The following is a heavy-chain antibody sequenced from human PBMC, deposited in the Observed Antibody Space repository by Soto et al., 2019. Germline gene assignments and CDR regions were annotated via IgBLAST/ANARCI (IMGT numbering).Heavy chain of an antibody. Sequence: GESLKISCAASGFTFSSYAMSWVRQAPGKGLEWVSAISGSGGSTYYADSVKGRFTISRDNSKNTLYLQMNSLRAEDTAVYYCAKAMVELRYFDLLPSWAFDIWGQGTMVTVSS. D-gene: IGHD3-9*01. CDR2: ISGSGGST. J-gene: IGHJ3*02. CDR3: AKAMVELRYFDLLPSWAFDI. CDR1: GFTFSSYA. V-gene: IGHV3-23*01.